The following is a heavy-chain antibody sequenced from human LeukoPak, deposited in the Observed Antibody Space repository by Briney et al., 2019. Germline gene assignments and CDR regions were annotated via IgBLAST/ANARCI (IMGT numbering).Heavy chain of an antibody. CDR2: VSHDGPSK. CDR1: GFPFSGYN. V-gene: IGHV3-30*04. J-gene: IGHJ5*01. D-gene: IGHD2-21*02. CDR3: ARGESSYCSGGCYFVS. Sequence: GGSLRLSCEASGFPFSGYNLHWVRQAPGKGLEWVALVSHDGPSKYYADSVKGRFTISRDNSKGTVYLDMNGLRPDDTAVYYCARGESSYCSGGCYFVSWGQGTLVTISS.